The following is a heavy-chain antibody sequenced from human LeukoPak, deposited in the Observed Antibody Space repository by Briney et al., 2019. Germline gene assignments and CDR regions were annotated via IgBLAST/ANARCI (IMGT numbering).Heavy chain of an antibody. V-gene: IGHV3-23*01. J-gene: IGHJ4*02. Sequence: GGSLRLSCAASGFTFSSYAMSWVRQAPGRGLEWVSAISGSGGSTYYADSVKGRFTISRDNSKNTLYLQMNSLRAEDTAVYYCARVGATSPDRGEFDYWGQGTLVTVSS. CDR1: GFTFSSYA. CDR3: ARVGATSPDRGEFDY. D-gene: IGHD1-26*01. CDR2: ISGSGGST.